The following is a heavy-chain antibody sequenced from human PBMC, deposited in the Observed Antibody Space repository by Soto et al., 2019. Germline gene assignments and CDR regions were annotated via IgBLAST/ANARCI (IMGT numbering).Heavy chain of an antibody. J-gene: IGHJ4*02. D-gene: IGHD2-8*01. CDR2: ISGSGGSP. CDR3: AKARCTTSNCYVPDY. Sequence: EVQLLESGGGLVQPGGSLRLSCAASGFSFSTYTMSWVHRAPGKGLEWVSAISGSGGSPSYADSVQGRFTISRDNPKNTLYLQMNSLRAEDTAVYYCAKARCTTSNCYVPDYWGQGTLVTVSS. V-gene: IGHV3-23*01. CDR1: GFSFSTYT.